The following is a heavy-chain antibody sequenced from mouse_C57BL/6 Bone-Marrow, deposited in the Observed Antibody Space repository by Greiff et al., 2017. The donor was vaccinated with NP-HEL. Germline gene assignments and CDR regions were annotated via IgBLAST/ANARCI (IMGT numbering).Heavy chain of an antibody. CDR1: GYAFSSSW. CDR3: ARSEGSSAWFAY. J-gene: IGHJ3*01. CDR2: IYPGDGDT. Sequence: VKLMESGPELVKPGASVKISCKASGYAFSSSWMNWVKQRPGKGLEWIGRIYPGDGDTNYNGKFKGKATLTADKPSSTAYMQLSSLTSEDSAVYFCARSEGSSAWFAYWGQGTLVTVSA. D-gene: IGHD1-1*01. V-gene: IGHV1-82*01.